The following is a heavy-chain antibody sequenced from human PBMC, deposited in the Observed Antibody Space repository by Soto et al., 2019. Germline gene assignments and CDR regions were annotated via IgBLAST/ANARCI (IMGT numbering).Heavy chain of an antibody. CDR3: ASWTITMVRGVIRYFDY. Sequence: GGSLRLSCAASGFTFSSYWMSWVRQAPGKGLEWVANIKQDGSEKYYVDSVKGRFTISRDNAKNSLYLQMNSLRAEDTAVYYCASWTITMVRGVIRYFDYWGQGTLVTVSS. J-gene: IGHJ4*02. V-gene: IGHV3-7*01. D-gene: IGHD3-10*01. CDR1: GFTFSSYW. CDR2: IKQDGSEK.